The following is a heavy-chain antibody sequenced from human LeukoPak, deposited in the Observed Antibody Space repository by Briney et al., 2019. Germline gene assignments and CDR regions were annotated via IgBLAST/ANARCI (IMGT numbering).Heavy chain of an antibody. CDR1: GFTVSSAY. V-gene: IGHV3-53*01. Sequence: GGSLRLSCAASGFTVSSAYMSWVRLPPGKGMGWDSVLYSGGTTYYADSVKGRFTISRDNSKNTLYLQMNSLRAEDTAVYYCARGAVAGPYYFDYWGQGTLVTVSS. CDR2: LYSGGTT. D-gene: IGHD6-19*01. J-gene: IGHJ4*02. CDR3: ARGAVAGPYYFDY.